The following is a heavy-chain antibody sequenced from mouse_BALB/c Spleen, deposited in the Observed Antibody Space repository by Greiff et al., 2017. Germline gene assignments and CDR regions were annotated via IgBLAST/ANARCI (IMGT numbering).Heavy chain of an antibody. CDR1: GFAFSSYD. V-gene: IGHV5-12-1*01. J-gene: IGHJ4*01. CDR3: ARQGNHYAMDY. Sequence: EVQLVESGGGLVKPGGSLKLSCAASGFAFSSYDMSWVRQTPEKRLEWVAYISSGGGSTYYPDTVKGRFTISRDNAKNTLYLQMSSLKSEDTAMYYCARQGNHYAMDYWGQGTSVTVSS. CDR2: ISSGGGST.